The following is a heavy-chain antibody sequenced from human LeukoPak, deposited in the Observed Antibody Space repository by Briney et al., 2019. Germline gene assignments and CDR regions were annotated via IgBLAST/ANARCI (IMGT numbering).Heavy chain of an antibody. CDR3: ARDRSRNYGYYFDF. CDR1: GITFSSHT. D-gene: IGHD4-11*01. V-gene: IGHV3-21*01. J-gene: IGHJ4*02. CDR2: ISSSSSYI. Sequence: GGSLRLSCAASGITFSSHTMNWVRQALGKGLEWVSSISSSSSYIYYAGSVKGRFTISRDNAKNSLFLQMTSLRAEDTAVYYCARDRSRNYGYYFDFWGQGTLVSVSS.